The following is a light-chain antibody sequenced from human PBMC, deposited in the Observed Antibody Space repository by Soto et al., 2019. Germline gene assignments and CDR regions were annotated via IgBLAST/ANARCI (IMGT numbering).Light chain of an antibody. CDR2: GAS. J-gene: IGKJ4*01. CDR3: QRYDNWPLT. CDR1: QSVSSD. V-gene: IGKV3-15*01. Sequence: ETVMTQSPATLSVSPGERATLSCRASQSVSSDLAWYQQRPGQAPRVLIYGASTRATGFPARFSGSGSGTEFTLTISSLQSQDFAIYYCQRYDNWPLTFGGGTKVDIK.